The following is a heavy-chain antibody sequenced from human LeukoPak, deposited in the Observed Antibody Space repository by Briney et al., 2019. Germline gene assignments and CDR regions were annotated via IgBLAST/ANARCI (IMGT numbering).Heavy chain of an antibody. V-gene: IGHV3-48*04. CDR1: GFTFSSYS. J-gene: IGHJ6*02. Sequence: GGSLRLSCAASGFTFSSYSMNWVRQAPGKGLEWVSYISSSGSTIYYADSVKGRSTISRDNAKNSLYLQMNSLRAEDTAVYYCARDRPYCSSTSCYKPREEQEKNYYYYGMDVWGQGTTVTVSS. CDR3: ARDRPYCSSTSCYKPREEQEKNYYYYGMDV. D-gene: IGHD2-2*02. CDR2: ISSSGSTI.